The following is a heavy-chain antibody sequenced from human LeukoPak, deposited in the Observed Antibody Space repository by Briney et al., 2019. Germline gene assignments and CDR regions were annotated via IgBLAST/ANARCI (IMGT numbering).Heavy chain of an antibody. Sequence: KPSETLSLTCTVSGGSISSSSYYWGWIRQPPGKGLEWIGSIYYSGSTYYNPSLKSRVTISVDTSKNQFSLKLSSVTAADTAVYYCAREKQQLVLGAFDIWGQGTMVTVSS. CDR1: GGSISSSSYY. V-gene: IGHV4-39*07. D-gene: IGHD6-13*01. J-gene: IGHJ3*02. CDR2: IYYSGST. CDR3: AREKQQLVLGAFDI.